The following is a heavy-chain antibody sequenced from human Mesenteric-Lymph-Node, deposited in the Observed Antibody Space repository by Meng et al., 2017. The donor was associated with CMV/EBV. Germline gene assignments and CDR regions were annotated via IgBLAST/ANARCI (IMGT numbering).Heavy chain of an antibody. D-gene: IGHD1-26*01. CDR3: ARGSELPRFDH. Sequence: GSLRLSCTVSGDSIFSYYWTWLRQPPGRGLEWIGYIYYSGSTNHNPSLKSRVTVSIDTSKNHFSLRLRSVTAADTAVYYCARGSELPRFDHWGQGTLVTVSS. CDR2: IYYSGST. CDR1: GDSIFSYY. V-gene: IGHV4-59*01. J-gene: IGHJ4*02.